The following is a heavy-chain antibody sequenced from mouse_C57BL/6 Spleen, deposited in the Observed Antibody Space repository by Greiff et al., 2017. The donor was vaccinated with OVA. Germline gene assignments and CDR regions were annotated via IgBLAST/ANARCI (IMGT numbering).Heavy chain of an antibody. J-gene: IGHJ4*01. D-gene: IGHD2-14*01. CDR2: ISGGGGNT. V-gene: IGHV5-9*01. CDR1: GFTFSSYT. CDR3: ARQVRAMDY. Sequence: EVKLEESGGGLVKPGGSLKLSCAASGFTFSSYTMSWVRQTPEKRLEWVATISGGGGNTYYPDSVKGRFTISRDNAKNTLYLQMSSLRSEDTALYYCARQVRAMDYWGQGTSVTVSS.